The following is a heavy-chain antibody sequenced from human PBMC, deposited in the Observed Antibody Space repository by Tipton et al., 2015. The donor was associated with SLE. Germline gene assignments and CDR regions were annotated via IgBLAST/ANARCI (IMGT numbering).Heavy chain of an antibody. V-gene: IGHV3-33*01. CDR3: ARDGVKGVVPIFDF. Sequence: SLRLSCAASGFSFSSYDMHWVRQAPGKGLEWVAVIWHDGSNKYYADSVKGRFTMSRDNSKSTLYLQMNSLRAEDTAMYYCARDGVKGVVPIFDFWGQGTLVTVSS. CDR1: GFSFSSYD. D-gene: IGHD3-3*01. CDR2: IWHDGSNK. J-gene: IGHJ4*02.